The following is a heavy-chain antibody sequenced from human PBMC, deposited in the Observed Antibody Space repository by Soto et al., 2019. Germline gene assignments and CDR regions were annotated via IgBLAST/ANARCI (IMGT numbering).Heavy chain of an antibody. D-gene: IGHD7-27*01. CDR3: VRRALSAAKNWGAFDV. J-gene: IGHJ3*01. CDR2: VSPGGDVS. Sequence: EVQLLQSGGGLVQPGGSLRLSCAASGFTFASFVMNWVRQAPGKGLEWVSTVSPGGDVSHYTDSVKGRFTISRDNSRRTLDLPMDSLRAEDAAVYCGVRRALSAAKNWGAFDVWGQGTVVTVSS. V-gene: IGHV3-23*01. CDR1: GFTFASFV.